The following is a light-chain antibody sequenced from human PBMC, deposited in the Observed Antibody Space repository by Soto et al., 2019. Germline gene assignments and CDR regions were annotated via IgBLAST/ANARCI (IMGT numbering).Light chain of an antibody. Sequence: QSALTQPPSVSGSLGQSVTISFTGTSSDVGNYNRVSWYQQPPGTAPKLMIYEVSNRPSGVPDRFSGSKSGNTASLTISGLQAEDEANYYCSSYTSSSTVVFGGGTKLTVL. J-gene: IGLJ2*01. CDR1: SSDVGNYNR. CDR2: EVS. CDR3: SSYTSSSTVV. V-gene: IGLV2-18*02.